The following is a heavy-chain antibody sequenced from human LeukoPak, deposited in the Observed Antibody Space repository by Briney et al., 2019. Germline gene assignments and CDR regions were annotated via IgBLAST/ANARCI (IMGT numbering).Heavy chain of an antibody. CDR1: GFTFSSHG. CDR2: ISSNGGST. D-gene: IGHD2-15*01. Sequence: GGSLRLSCAASGFTFSSHGMSWVRQAPGKGLEYVSAISSNGGSTYYANSVKGRFTISRDNSKNTLYLQMGSLRAEDMAVYYCASSEVVVAAPLDYWGQGTLVTVSS. CDR3: ASSEVVVAAPLDY. J-gene: IGHJ4*02. V-gene: IGHV3-64*01.